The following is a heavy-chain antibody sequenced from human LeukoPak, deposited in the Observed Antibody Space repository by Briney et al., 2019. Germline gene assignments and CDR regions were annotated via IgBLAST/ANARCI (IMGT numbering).Heavy chain of an antibody. J-gene: IGHJ4*02. CDR1: GFTFSSYS. CDR2: ISSSSSYI. CDR3: ARGGGTRIQLWLLHY. V-gene: IGHV3-21*01. D-gene: IGHD5-18*01. Sequence: QAGGSLRLSCAASGFTFSSYSMNWVRQAPGKGLEWVSSISSSSSYIYYADSVKGRFTISRDNAKNSLYLQMNSLRAEDTAVYYCARGGGTRIQLWLLHYWGQGTLVTVSS.